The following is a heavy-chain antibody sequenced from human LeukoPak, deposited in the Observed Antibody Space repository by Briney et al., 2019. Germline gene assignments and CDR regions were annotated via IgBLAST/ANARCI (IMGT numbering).Heavy chain of an antibody. CDR3: ARDHSPRLDYGDYGANFDY. D-gene: IGHD4-17*01. Sequence: GGSLRLSCAASGFTFSSYGMHWVRQAPGKGLEWVAVISYDVGKKYYADSVKGRFTISRDNSKNTLYLQMNSLRAEDTAVYYCARDHSPRLDYGDYGANFDYWGQGTLVTVSS. CDR2: ISYDVGKK. V-gene: IGHV3-30*03. J-gene: IGHJ4*02. CDR1: GFTFSSYG.